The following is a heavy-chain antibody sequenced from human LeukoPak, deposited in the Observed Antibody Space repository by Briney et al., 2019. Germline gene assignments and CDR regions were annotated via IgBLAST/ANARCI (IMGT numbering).Heavy chain of an antibody. J-gene: IGHJ4*02. CDR3: AKDHYDILTGYLGVFDY. CDR1: GFTFSSYA. CDR2: ISGSGGST. Sequence: GGSLRLSCAASGFTFSSYATSWVRQAPGKGLEWVSAISGSGGSTYYADSVKGRFTISRDNSKNTLYLQMNSLRAEDTAVYYCAKDHYDILTGYLGVFDYWGQGTLVTVSS. D-gene: IGHD3-9*01. V-gene: IGHV3-23*01.